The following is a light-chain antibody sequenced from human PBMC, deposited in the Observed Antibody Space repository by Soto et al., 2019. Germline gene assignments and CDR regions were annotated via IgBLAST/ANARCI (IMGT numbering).Light chain of an antibody. CDR1: QSVSSN. Sequence: EIVMTQSPATLSVSPGERATLSCRASQSVSSNLAWYQQKPGQAPTLVIYGASARATGIPARFSGSGSGTDFTLTISRLEPEDFAVYYCQQYGSSPPYTFGQGTKVDIK. V-gene: IGKV3-15*01. CDR2: GAS. J-gene: IGKJ2*01. CDR3: QQYGSSPPYT.